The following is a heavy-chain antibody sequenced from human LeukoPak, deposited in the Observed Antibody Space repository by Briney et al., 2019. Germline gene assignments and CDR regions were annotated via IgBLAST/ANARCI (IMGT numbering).Heavy chain of an antibody. CDR3: ARGGGYSGYAFDY. Sequence: SETLSLPCNVSGGSISSGSYYWSWIRQPAGKGLEWIGRIHTSGSTTYNPSLKSRVAISVDTSKNQFSLKLTSVTAADTAVYYCARGGGYSGYAFDYWGQGTLVTVSS. CDR2: IHTSGST. D-gene: IGHD5-12*01. J-gene: IGHJ4*02. CDR1: GGSISSGSYY. V-gene: IGHV4-61*02.